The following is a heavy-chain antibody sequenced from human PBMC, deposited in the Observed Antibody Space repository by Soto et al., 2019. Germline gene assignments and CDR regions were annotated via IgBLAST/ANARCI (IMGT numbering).Heavy chain of an antibody. J-gene: IGHJ3*02. CDR2: ISTYNGKA. CDR1: GYTFTSFG. CDR3: AKDGYGNNDGDALHI. V-gene: IGHV1-18*04. D-gene: IGHD4-4*01. Sequence: QGQLVQSGAEGKKPGSSVKVSCKASGYTFTSFGITWVRQAPGQGLEWMGWISTYNGKANYAQKLQGRVTVTRDTSTNTAYMELRSLRSDDTAVYYCAKDGYGNNDGDALHIWGQGTMVTVSS.